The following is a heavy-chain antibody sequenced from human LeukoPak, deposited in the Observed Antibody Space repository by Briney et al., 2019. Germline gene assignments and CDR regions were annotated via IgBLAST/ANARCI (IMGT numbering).Heavy chain of an antibody. J-gene: IGHJ4*02. D-gene: IGHD6-19*01. Sequence: ASVRVSCKGSGYTFIDYYMHWLRQAPGQGLEWMGWINPNSGGTNYAQKFQGRVTMTRGTSISTAYMELSRLRSDDTAVYYCARAKTGIAVSWGQGTLVTVSS. CDR3: ARAKTGIAVS. V-gene: IGHV1-2*02. CDR1: GYTFIDYY. CDR2: INPNSGGT.